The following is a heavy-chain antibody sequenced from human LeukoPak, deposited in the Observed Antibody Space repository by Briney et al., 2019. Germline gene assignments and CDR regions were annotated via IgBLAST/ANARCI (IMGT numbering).Heavy chain of an antibody. CDR2: IWYDGSNK. CDR3: ASLGDSSSWYPDDAFDI. J-gene: IGHJ3*02. Sequence: GGSLRLSCAASGFTFSSYGMHWVRQAPGKGLEWVAVIWYDGSNKYYADSVKGRFTISRDNSKNTLYLQMNSLRAEDTAVYYCASLGDSSSWYPDDAFDIWGQGTTVTVSS. D-gene: IGHD6-13*01. V-gene: IGHV3-33*01. CDR1: GFTFSSYG.